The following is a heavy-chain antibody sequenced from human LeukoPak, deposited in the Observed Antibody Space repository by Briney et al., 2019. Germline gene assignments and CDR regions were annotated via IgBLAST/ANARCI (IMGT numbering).Heavy chain of an antibody. Sequence: GGSLRLSCAASGFTFSNYGMSWLRQAPGKGLEWVSAISGSGGSTYYADSVKGRFTISRDNSKNTLYVQVNSLRAEDTAIYYCAKDLTYYYDSTGYYFDCWGQGTLVTVSS. CDR3: AKDLTYYYDSTGYYFDC. V-gene: IGHV3-23*01. CDR1: GFTFSNYG. D-gene: IGHD3-22*01. CDR2: ISGSGGST. J-gene: IGHJ4*02.